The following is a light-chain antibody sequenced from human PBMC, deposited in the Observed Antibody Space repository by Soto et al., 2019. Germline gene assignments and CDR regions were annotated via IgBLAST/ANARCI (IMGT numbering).Light chain of an antibody. CDR3: QQRRNWQVT. CDR2: GAS. CDR1: QSVSNNF. J-gene: IGKJ5*01. Sequence: EIVLTQSPGTLSLSPGERATLSCRASQSVSNNFLAWYQQKPGQAPRLLIYGASNRATGIPDRFSGSGSGTDFTLTINSLAPEDFAVYYCQQRRNWQVTFGQGTRLEIK. V-gene: IGKV3D-20*02.